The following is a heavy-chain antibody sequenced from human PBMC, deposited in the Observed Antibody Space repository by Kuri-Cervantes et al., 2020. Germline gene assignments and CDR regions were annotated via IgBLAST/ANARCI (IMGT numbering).Heavy chain of an antibody. CDR1: SGTFITYA. CDR3: ARAPVVPAAMPVWFDP. D-gene: IGHD2-2*01. V-gene: IGHV1-69*05. Sequence: SGKMICNASSGTFITYAISWVRQAPGQGLEWRGGIIPIFGTANYAQKFQGRVTIITDESTSTAYMELSSLRSEDTAVYYCARAPVVPAAMPVWFDPWGQGTLVTVSS. CDR2: IIPIFGTA. J-gene: IGHJ5*02.